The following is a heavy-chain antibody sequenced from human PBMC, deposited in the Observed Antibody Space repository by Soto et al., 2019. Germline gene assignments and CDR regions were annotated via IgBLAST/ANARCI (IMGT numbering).Heavy chain of an antibody. CDR2: IYHGGTN. J-gene: IGHJ4*02. D-gene: IGHD3-3*01. CDR1: GGSISSSYW. CDR3: VSSLNYDFWRDGGRHFYFDY. Sequence: QVQLQESGPGLVKPSGTLSLTCAVSGGSISSSYWWNWVRQTPRGGLEWIGKIYHGGTNNYNPSLKNRVTSSVDKSKNQFSLKLTSVTAADTAVYYCVSSLNYDFWRDGGRHFYFDYWGRGILATVSS. V-gene: IGHV4-4*02.